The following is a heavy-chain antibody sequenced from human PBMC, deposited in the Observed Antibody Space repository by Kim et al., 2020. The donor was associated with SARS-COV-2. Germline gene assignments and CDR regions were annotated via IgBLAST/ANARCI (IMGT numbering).Heavy chain of an antibody. J-gene: IGHJ4*02. CDR3: ARRGGYAFSRFAH. V-gene: IGHV1-2*02. CDR2: INLNSGAT. CDR1: GFTFTGLY. Sequence: ASVKVSCKTSGFTFTGLYMHWVRQAPGEGLEWLGWINLNSGATFYAQKFQGRVSLTRDTSISTAYMELSSLASDDTAVYYCARRGGYAFSRFAHWGQGTL. D-gene: IGHD5-12*01.